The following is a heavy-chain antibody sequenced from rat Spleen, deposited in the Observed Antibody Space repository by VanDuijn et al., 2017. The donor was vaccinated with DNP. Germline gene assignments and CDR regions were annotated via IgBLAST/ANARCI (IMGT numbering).Heavy chain of an antibody. Sequence: QVQLKESGPGLVQPSQTLSLTCTVSGFSLTNYNVHWVRQPTGKGLEWMGIIWTGGNTDYNSPLKSRLSISRDTSKSQVFLKMNSLQTEDIATYYCARERRGAYFDYWGQGVMVTVSS. D-gene: IGHD1-11*01. CDR1: GFSLTNYN. CDR3: ARERRGAYFDY. CDR2: IWTGGNT. J-gene: IGHJ2*01. V-gene: IGHV2-30*01.